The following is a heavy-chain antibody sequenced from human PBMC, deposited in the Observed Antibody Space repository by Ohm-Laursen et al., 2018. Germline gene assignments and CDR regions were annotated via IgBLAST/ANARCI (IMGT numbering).Heavy chain of an antibody. CDR3: ARDAPNYKTISGVVTALGMDV. CDR2: ISSSGSTI. V-gene: IGHV3-48*04. Sequence: SLRLSCAASGFTFSNYGMNWVRQAPGKGLQWVSYISSSGSTIYYADSVKGRFTISRDNAKTTLYLQMNSLRAEDTAVYYCARDAPNYKTISGVVTALGMDVWGQGTTVTVSS. CDR1: GFTFSNYG. J-gene: IGHJ6*02. D-gene: IGHD3-3*01.